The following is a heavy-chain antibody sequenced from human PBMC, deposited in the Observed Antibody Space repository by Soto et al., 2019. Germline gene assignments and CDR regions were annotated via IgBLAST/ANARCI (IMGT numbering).Heavy chain of an antibody. CDR2: IIPIFGTA. D-gene: IGHD6-13*01. CDR3: AKHPGIAAAGTGDNFDY. CDR1: GGTFSSYA. V-gene: IGHV1-69*13. Sequence: ASVKVSCKASGGTFSSYAISWVRQAPGQGLEWMGGIIPIFGTANYAQKFQGRVTITADESTSTAYMELSSLRSEDTAVYYCAKHPGIAAAGTGDNFDYWGQGTLVTVSS. J-gene: IGHJ4*02.